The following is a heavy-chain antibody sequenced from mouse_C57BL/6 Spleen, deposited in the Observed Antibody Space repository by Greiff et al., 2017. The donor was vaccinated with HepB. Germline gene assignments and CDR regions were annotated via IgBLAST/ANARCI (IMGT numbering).Heavy chain of an antibody. CDR2: IYPGDGDT. D-gene: IGHD1-1*01. CDR3: ARGTTVVATGDY. Sequence: VQLQQSGAELVKPGASVKISCKASGYAFSSYWMNWVKQRPGKGLEWIGQIYPGDGDTNYNGKFKGKATLTADKSSSTAYMQLSSLTSEDSAVYFCARGTTVVATGDYWGQGTTLTVSS. V-gene: IGHV1-80*01. CDR1: GYAFSSYW. J-gene: IGHJ2*01.